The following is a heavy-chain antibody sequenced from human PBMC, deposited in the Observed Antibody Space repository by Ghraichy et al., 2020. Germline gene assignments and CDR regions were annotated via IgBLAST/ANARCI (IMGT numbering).Heavy chain of an antibody. V-gene: IGHV4-61*01. CDR3: AREGGSYMNGMDV. CDR1: GGSVSSGSYY. D-gene: IGHD1-26*01. CDR2: IYYSGST. Sequence: SETLSLTCTVSGGSVSSGSYYWSWIRQPPGKGLEWIGYIYYSGSTNYNPSLKSRVTISVDTSKNQFSLKLSSVTAADTAVYYCAREGGSYMNGMDVWGQGTTVTVSS. J-gene: IGHJ6*02.